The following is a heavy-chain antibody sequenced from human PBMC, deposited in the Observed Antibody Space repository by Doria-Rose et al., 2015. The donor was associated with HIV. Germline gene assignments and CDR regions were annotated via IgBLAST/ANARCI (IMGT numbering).Heavy chain of an antibody. Sequence: QVTLKESGPVLVKPTETLTLTCTVSGVSLSSPGMGVSWIRQPPGKALEWLANIFSDDERSYKASLKSRLTISRATSKRQVVLTMTDMDPVDTATYYCARIKSSRWYHKYYFDFWGQGTLVIVSA. CDR2: IFSDDER. CDR1: GVSLSSPGMG. D-gene: IGHD6-13*01. V-gene: IGHV2-26*01. J-gene: IGHJ4*02. CDR3: ARIKSSRWYHKYYFDF.